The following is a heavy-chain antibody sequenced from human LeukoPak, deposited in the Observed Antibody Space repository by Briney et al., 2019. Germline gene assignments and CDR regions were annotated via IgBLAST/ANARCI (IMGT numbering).Heavy chain of an antibody. V-gene: IGHV3-30*02. J-gene: IGHJ4*02. Sequence: PGGSLRLSCAASGFTFSSYGMHWVRQAPGKGLEWVAFIRYEGSNKYYADSVKGRFTISRDNSKNTLYLQMNSLRAEDTAVYYCAKSNSGSYYFHYYFDYWGQGTLVTVSS. CDR3: AKSNSGSYYFHYYFDY. D-gene: IGHD1-26*01. CDR2: IRYEGSNK. CDR1: GFTFSSYG.